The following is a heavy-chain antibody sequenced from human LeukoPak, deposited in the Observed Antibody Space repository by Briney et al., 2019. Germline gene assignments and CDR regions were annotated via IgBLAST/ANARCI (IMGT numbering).Heavy chain of an antibody. CDR3: AKDPQVGANLGGAFDI. Sequence: GRSLRLSCAASGFTFSSYGMHWVRQAPGKGLEWVAVISYDGSNKYYADSVKGRFTISRDNSKNTLYLQMNSLRAEDTAVYYCAKDPQVGANLGGAFDIWGQGTMVTVSS. CDR1: GFTFSSYG. J-gene: IGHJ3*02. CDR2: ISYDGSNK. V-gene: IGHV3-30*18. D-gene: IGHD1-26*01.